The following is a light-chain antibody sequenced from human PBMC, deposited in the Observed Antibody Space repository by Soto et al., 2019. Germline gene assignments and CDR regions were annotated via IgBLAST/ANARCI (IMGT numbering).Light chain of an antibody. Sequence: SVLTQPPSASGTPGQRVTISCSGSSSNIESNYVYWYRQFPGTAPKLLIQRNNQRPSGVPARFSGSKSGTSASLAISGLRSEDEADYYCGGWDDSLSGPVFGGGTKLTVL. CDR1: SSNIESNY. CDR2: RNN. CDR3: GGWDDSLSGPV. J-gene: IGLJ2*01. V-gene: IGLV1-47*01.